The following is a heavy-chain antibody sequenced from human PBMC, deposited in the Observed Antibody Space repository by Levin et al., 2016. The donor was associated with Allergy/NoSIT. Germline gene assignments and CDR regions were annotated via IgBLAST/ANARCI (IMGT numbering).Heavy chain of an antibody. J-gene: IGHJ6*02. Sequence: WVRQAPGQRLEWMGWINAGNGNTKYSQKFQGRVTITRDTSASTAYMELSSLRSEDTAVYYCARDSIANYYGSGNYGMDVWGQGTTVTVSS. CDR3: ARDSIANYYGSGNYGMDV. V-gene: IGHV1-3*01. CDR2: INAGNGNT. D-gene: IGHD3-10*01.